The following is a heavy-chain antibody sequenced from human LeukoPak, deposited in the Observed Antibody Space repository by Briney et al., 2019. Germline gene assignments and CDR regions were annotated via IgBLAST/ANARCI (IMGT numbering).Heavy chain of an antibody. V-gene: IGHV3-66*01. CDR3: ARGVRRRPDAFYI. CDR2: IYSGGST. CDR1: GFTFSNYA. J-gene: IGHJ3*02. Sequence: PGGTLRLSCAASGFTFSNYAMTWVRQAPGKGLEWVSVIYSGGSTYYTHSVKGRFTISRDNSKNTLYLQLNTLRAEDTAVYYCARGVRRRPDAFYIWGQGTMVTVSS. D-gene: IGHD6-25*01.